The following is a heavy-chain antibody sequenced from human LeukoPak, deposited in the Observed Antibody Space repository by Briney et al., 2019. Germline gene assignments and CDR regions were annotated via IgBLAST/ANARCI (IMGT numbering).Heavy chain of an antibody. J-gene: IGHJ3*02. Sequence: SETLSLTCTVSGGSISSGGYYWSWIRQHPGKGLEWIGYIYYSGSTYYNPSLKSRVTISVDTSKNQFFLKLSSVTAADTAVYYCAREGWDYGDYVAFDIWGQGTMVTVSS. D-gene: IGHD4-17*01. CDR2: IYYSGST. CDR1: GGSISSGGYY. CDR3: AREGWDYGDYVAFDI. V-gene: IGHV4-31*03.